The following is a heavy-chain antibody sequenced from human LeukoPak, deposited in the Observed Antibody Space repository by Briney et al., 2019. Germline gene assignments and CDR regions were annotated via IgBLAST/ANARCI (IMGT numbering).Heavy chain of an antibody. Sequence: GGPLRLSCAASEATISSSNLNWVRKAPGKGREGIENISGSSSTIFYADSVKGRFIISRDNAKKSMYLQMNSLRADDTAVYYCAREVSGWRGGAFDLWGQGTMVTVSS. V-gene: IGHV3-48*04. J-gene: IGHJ3*01. CDR1: EATISSSN. D-gene: IGHD6-19*01. CDR3: AREVSGWRGGAFDL. CDR2: ISGSSSTI.